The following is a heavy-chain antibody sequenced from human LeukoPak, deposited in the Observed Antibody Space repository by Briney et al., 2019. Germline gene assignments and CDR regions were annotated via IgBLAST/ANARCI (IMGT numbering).Heavy chain of an antibody. Sequence: GASVKVSCKASGYTFTGYYMHWVRQAPGQGLEWMGRINPNSGGTNYAQKFQGRVTMTRDTSISTAYMELSRLRSDDTAVYYCASALYTPNYHFDYWGQGTLVTVSS. CDR3: ASALYTPNYHFDY. D-gene: IGHD5-18*01. J-gene: IGHJ4*02. CDR1: GYTFTGYY. V-gene: IGHV1-2*06. CDR2: INPNSGGT.